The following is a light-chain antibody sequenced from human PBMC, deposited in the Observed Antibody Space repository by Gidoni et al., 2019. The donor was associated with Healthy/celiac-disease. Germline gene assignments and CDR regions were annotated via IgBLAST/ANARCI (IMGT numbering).Light chain of an antibody. Sequence: DIQLTQSPSFLSASVGDRVTITCRASQGISSYLAWYQQKPGNAPKLLIYAASTLQSGVPSRFSGSGSGTEFTLTISSLQPEDFATYYCQQLNSYLFGQGTRLEIK. CDR1: QGISSY. CDR2: AAS. CDR3: QQLNSYL. V-gene: IGKV1-9*01. J-gene: IGKJ5*01.